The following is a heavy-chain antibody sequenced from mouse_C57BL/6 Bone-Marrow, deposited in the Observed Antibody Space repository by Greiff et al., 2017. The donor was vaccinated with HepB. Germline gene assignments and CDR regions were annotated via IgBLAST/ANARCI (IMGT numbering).Heavy chain of an antibody. V-gene: IGHV1-15*01. CDR1: GYTFTDYE. Sequence: VQLQESGAELVRPGASVTLSCKASGYTFTDYEMHWVKQTPVHGLEWIGAIDPETGGTAYNQKFKGKAILTADKSSSTAYMELRSLTSEDSAVYYCTRWGWLLRNFDYWGQGTTLTVSS. CDR3: TRWGWLLRNFDY. CDR2: IDPETGGT. D-gene: IGHD2-3*01. J-gene: IGHJ2*01.